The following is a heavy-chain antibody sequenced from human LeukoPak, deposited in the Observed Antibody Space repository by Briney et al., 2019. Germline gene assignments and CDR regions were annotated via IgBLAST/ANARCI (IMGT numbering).Heavy chain of an antibody. D-gene: IGHD1-26*01. CDR1: GYTFTNYY. Sequence: ASVEVSCKASGYTFTNYYIHWMRQAPGQGLEWVGIINLNAVTTRYAQKFQGRITVTRDTSTSTVYMELSSLRSEDTAVYYCAKLSGSYREDYWGQGTLVTVSS. J-gene: IGHJ4*02. CDR2: INLNAVTT. V-gene: IGHV1-46*01. CDR3: AKLSGSYREDY.